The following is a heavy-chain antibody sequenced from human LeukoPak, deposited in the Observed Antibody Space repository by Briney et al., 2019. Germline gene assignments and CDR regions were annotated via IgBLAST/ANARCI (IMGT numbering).Heavy chain of an antibody. CDR3: ARGFPPRRYYDSSGYYSYYFDY. CDR2: VSAYNGNT. V-gene: IGHV1-18*04. Sequence: GASVKVSCKASGYTFTGYYMHWVRQAPGQGLEWMGWVSAYNGNTKYAQKVQGRVTITTDTSTSTAYMELRSLRSDDTAVYYCARGFPPRRYYDSSGYYSYYFDYWGQGTLVTVSS. D-gene: IGHD3-22*01. J-gene: IGHJ4*02. CDR1: GYTFTGYY.